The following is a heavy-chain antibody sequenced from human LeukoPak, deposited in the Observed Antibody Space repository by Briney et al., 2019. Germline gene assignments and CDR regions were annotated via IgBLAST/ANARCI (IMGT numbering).Heavy chain of an antibody. V-gene: IGHV3-30*02. CDR1: GFTFSCYG. CDR2: IRYDGSNN. D-gene: IGHD3-22*01. J-gene: IGHJ4*02. CDR3: AKVTSYYYDSSAYTFDY. Sequence: PGGSLRLSCAASGFTFSCYGMHWVRQAPGKGLEWVAFIRYDGSNNYYADSVKGRFTISRDNSKNTLYLQMSSLSAEDTAVYYCAKVTSYYYDSSAYTFDYWGQGTLVTVSS.